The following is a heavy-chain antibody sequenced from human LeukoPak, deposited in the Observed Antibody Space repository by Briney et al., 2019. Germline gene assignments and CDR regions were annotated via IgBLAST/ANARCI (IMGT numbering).Heavy chain of an antibody. CDR3: ARGAVRAARRSYYYYMDV. V-gene: IGHV1-8*01. J-gene: IGHJ6*03. D-gene: IGHD2-15*01. CDR1: GYTFTSYD. CDR2: MNPKSTHT. Sequence: ASVKVSCKASGYTFTSYDINWVRQAPGQGLEWMGWMNPKSTHTGYAQKFQGRVTMTRNTSIATAYMELSSLRSEDTAMYYCARGAVRAARRSYYYYMDVWGKGTTVTVSS.